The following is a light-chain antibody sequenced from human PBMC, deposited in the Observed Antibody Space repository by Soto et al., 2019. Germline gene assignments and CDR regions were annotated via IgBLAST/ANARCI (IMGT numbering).Light chain of an antibody. J-gene: IGLJ1*01. Sequence: QSVLRQPPSVSGAPGQRVRICWTGSRGKIGADYDVHWYRQRPGTAPKLLIFGNNNWPSGVTDPFSGSKSGTSASPAITGLQAKDEGDYYCQSYDSTLSARYVFGTGTKVTVL. V-gene: IGLV1-40*01. CDR1: RGKIGADYD. CDR2: GNN. CDR3: QSYDSTLSARYV.